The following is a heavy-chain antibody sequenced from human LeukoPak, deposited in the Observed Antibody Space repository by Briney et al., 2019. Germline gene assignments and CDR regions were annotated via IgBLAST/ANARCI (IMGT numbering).Heavy chain of an antibody. V-gene: IGHV4-61*02. J-gene: IGHJ5*02. D-gene: IGHD6-19*01. CDR1: GGSISTDLYY. CDR2: IYSNGWT. CDR3: ARGSGWNSFDP. Sequence: PSETLSLTCTVSGGSISTDLYYWTWIRQPAGKGLEWIGRIYSNGWTDYNPPLKSRVSISIDTSKNHFSLKMSLATAVDTALYYCARGSGWNSFDPWGQGTLVTVSS.